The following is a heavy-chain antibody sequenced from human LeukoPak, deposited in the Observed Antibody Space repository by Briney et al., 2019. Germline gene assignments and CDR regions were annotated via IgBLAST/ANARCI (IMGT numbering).Heavy chain of an antibody. D-gene: IGHD6-19*01. CDR3: AGAVTGTSAFDY. Sequence: GGSLRLSCAASGFTFTDYAMIWVRQAPGRGLEWVSTISGRGSSTNYADSVKGRFSISRVNSKNTLYLQMHSLRAEDTAVYYCAGAVTGTSAFDYWGQGTLVTVSS. CDR1: GFTFTDYA. J-gene: IGHJ4*02. V-gene: IGHV3-23*01. CDR2: ISGRGSST.